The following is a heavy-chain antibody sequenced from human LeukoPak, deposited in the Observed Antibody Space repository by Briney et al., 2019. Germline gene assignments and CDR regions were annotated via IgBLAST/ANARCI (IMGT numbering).Heavy chain of an antibody. CDR2: ISGSGGST. V-gene: IGHV3-23*01. J-gene: IGHJ4*02. Sequence: GGSLRLSCAASGFTFSSYAMSWVRQAPGKGLEWVSAISGSGGSTYYADSVKGRFTISRDNSKSTLYLQMNSLRAEDTAVYYCAARGYSYGYEAYWGQGTLVTVSS. D-gene: IGHD5-18*01. CDR3: AARGYSYGYEAY. CDR1: GFTFSSYA.